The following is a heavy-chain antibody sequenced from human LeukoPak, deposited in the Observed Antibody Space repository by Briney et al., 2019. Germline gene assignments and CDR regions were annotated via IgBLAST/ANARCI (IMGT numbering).Heavy chain of an antibody. J-gene: IGHJ6*02. V-gene: IGHV1-69*13. Sequence: GASVKVSCKASGGTFSTYAISWLRQAPGQGLEWMGGIIPLFGTANYAQKFQGRVTITADESTSTAYMELSSLRSEDTAVYYCARTGGSSGWYRNYYYYYGMDVWGQGTTVTVSS. D-gene: IGHD6-19*01. CDR2: IIPLFGTA. CDR1: GGTFSTYA. CDR3: ARTGGSSGWYRNYYYYYGMDV.